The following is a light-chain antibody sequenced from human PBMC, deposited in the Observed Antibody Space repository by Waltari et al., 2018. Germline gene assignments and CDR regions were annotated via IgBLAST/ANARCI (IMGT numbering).Light chain of an antibody. V-gene: IGKV3-20*01. Sequence: EIVLTQSPGTLSLSPGERATLSCRASQSISRYLAWYQQKPGQAPRLLIYAASNRGTGIPDRFSGSGSGTDFSLTISRLEPEDFAVYYCQNHERLPAMFGQGTKVEIK. CDR1: QSISRY. CDR2: AAS. J-gene: IGKJ1*01. CDR3: QNHERLPAM.